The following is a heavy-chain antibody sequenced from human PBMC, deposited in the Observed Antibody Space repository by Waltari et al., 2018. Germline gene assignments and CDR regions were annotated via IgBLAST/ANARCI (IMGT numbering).Heavy chain of an antibody. V-gene: IGHV4-38-2*02. CDR2: IYHSGDS. CDR3: ARDWXXCSSTTCQNAFDI. J-gene: IGHJ3*02. D-gene: IGHD2-2*01. Sequence: QVQLQESGPGLVKPSETLSLTCTISGYXIXSDFYWGWIRQPPGKGLEWIGSIYHSGDSSHNPSLRSRVTISLDSSKNHFSLRLISVTATDTATYYCARDWXXCSSTTCQNAFDIWGQGXLVTVSS. CDR1: GYXIXSDFY.